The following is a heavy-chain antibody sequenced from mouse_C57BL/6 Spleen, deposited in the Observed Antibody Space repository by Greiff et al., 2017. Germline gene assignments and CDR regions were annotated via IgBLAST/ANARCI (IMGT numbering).Heavy chain of an antibody. V-gene: IGHV1-42*01. Sequence: VQLKQSGPELVKPGASVKISCKASGYSFTGYYMNWVKQSPEKSLEWIGEINPSTGGTTYNQKFKAKATLTVDKSSSTAYMQLKSLTSEDSAVYYCARSSGNYGFAYWGQGTLVTVSA. CDR1: GYSFTGYY. CDR2: INPSTGGT. J-gene: IGHJ3*01. CDR3: ARSSGNYGFAY. D-gene: IGHD2-1*01.